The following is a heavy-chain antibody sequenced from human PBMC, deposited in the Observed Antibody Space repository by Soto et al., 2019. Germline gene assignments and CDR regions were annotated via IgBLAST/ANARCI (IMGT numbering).Heavy chain of an antibody. CDR2: INSDGSST. V-gene: IGHV3-74*01. Sequence: PGGSLRLSCAASGFTFSSYWMHWVRQAPGKGLVWVSRINSDGSSTSCADSVKGRFTISRDNAKNTLYLQMNSLRAEDTAVYYCARGDMVRGNYYYMDVWGKGTTVTVSS. CDR1: GFTFSSYW. D-gene: IGHD3-10*01. J-gene: IGHJ6*03. CDR3: ARGDMVRGNYYYMDV.